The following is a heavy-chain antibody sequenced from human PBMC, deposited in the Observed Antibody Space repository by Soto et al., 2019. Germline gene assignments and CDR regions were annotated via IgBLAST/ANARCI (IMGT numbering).Heavy chain of an antibody. Sequence: ASVKVSCKASGYIFTSYYIHWVRQAPGQGLEWMGWINPFDGSRMFAQSFQGRVTMTRDTSTSTVYMEVSSLRSEDTAIYYCARGAATKIVVVMYDALELWGQGTMVTVSS. V-gene: IGHV1-46*01. J-gene: IGHJ3*01. CDR3: ARGAATKIVVVMYDALEL. CDR1: GYIFTSYY. CDR2: INPFDGSR. D-gene: IGHD3-22*01.